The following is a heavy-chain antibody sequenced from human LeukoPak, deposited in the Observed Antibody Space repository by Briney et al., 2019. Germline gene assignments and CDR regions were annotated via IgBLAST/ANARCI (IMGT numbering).Heavy chain of an antibody. D-gene: IGHD1-26*01. CDR2: ISGSGGST. CDR1: GFTFSSYA. CDR3: APGGIVGATTRYYFDY. V-gene: IGHV3-23*01. J-gene: IGHJ4*02. Sequence: GGSLRLSCAASGFTFSSYAMSWVRQAPGKGLEWVSAISGSGGSTYYADSVKGRFTISRDNSKNTLYLQMNSLRAEDTAVYYCAPGGIVGATTRYYFDYWGQGTLVTVSS.